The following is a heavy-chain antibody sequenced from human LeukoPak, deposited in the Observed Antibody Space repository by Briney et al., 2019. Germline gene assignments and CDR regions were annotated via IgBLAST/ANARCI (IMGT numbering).Heavy chain of an antibody. CDR1: GGSFSGYY. CDR3: ARTSRDGYNYRCDY. Sequence: SEILSLTCAVYGGSFSGYYWSWIRQPPGKGLEWIGEINHSGSTNYNPSLKSRVTISVDTSKNQFSLKLSSVTAADTAVYYCARTSRDGYNYRCDYWGQGTLVTVSS. J-gene: IGHJ4*02. D-gene: IGHD5-24*01. CDR2: INHSGST. V-gene: IGHV4-34*01.